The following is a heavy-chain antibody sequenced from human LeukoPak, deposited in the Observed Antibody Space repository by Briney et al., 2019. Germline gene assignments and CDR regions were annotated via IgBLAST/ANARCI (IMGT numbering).Heavy chain of an antibody. CDR1: GFTFSRYW. J-gene: IGHJ3*02. V-gene: IGHV3-74*03. CDR3: ARVGSTDSPHAFDI. Sequence: GGSLRLSCAASGFTFSRYWMHWVRQAPGKGLKWVSRISPDGSTTLYAESVKGRFTISRDNAKNTLYLQMNSLRAEDTSVYYCARVGSTDSPHAFDIWGQGTMVTVSS. D-gene: IGHD2-21*02. CDR2: ISPDGSTT.